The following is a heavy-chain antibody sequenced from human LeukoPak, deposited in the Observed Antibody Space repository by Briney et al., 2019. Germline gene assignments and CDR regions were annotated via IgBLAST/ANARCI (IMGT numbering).Heavy chain of an antibody. CDR1: GYTFTSYD. D-gene: IGHD6-13*01. CDR2: MSPSSSNT. J-gene: IGHJ4*02. Sequence: ASVKASCKASGYTFTSYDINWVRQATGQGLEWMGWMSPSSSNTGYVQKFQGRVSMTWDTSISTAYMELTNLKSEDTAVYYCARGITAGFDYLGQGTLVTVSS. CDR3: ARGITAGFDY. V-gene: IGHV1-8*01.